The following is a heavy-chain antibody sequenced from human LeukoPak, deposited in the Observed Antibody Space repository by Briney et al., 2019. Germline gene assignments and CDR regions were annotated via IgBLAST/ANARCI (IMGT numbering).Heavy chain of an antibody. V-gene: IGHV1-69*04. J-gene: IGHJ6*02. D-gene: IGHD3-3*01. CDR1: GGTFSSYA. CDR2: IIPILDIE. CDR3: ARGMTTYYDFWSGLNYYYYGMDV. Sequence: GASVKVSCKASGGTFSSYAISWVRQAPGQGLEWMGRIIPILDIENYAQEFQGRVTMTADKSTSTAYMELSSLRSEDTAVYYCARGMTTYYDFWSGLNYYYYGMDVWGQGTTVTVSS.